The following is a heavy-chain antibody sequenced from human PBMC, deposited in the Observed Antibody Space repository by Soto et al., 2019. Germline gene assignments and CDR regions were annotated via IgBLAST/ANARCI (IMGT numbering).Heavy chain of an antibody. Sequence: QVQLVESGGGVVQPGRSLRLSCAASGFIFSPYGIHWVRQVPGKGLEWVALIRNDGSDKYYAESVAGRFTISRDNSKSTVYLQMNSLRAEDTALYFCARAPRMAPFDIWGQGTMVTVSS. CDR3: ARAPRMAPFDI. CDR2: IRNDGSDK. J-gene: IGHJ3*02. CDR1: GFIFSPYG. V-gene: IGHV3-33*01.